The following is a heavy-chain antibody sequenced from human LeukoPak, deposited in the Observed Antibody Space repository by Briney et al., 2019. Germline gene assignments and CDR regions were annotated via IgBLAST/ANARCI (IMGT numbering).Heavy chain of an antibody. CDR2: IYYSGST. CDR3: ARHELYYYYYMDV. D-gene: IGHD1-26*01. CDR1: GGSISSSSYY. V-gene: IGHV4-39*01. Sequence: TASETLSLTCTVSGGSISSSSYYWGWIRQPPGKGLEWIGSIYYSGSTYYNPSLKSRVTISVDTSKNQFSLKLSSVTAADTAVYYCARHELYYYYYMDVWGKGTTVTVSS. J-gene: IGHJ6*03.